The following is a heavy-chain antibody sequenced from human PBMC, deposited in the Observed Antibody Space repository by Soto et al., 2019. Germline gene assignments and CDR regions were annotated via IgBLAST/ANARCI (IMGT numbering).Heavy chain of an antibody. CDR2: IYPGDSDT. CDR3: ARQVGYCSSTSCYTSSGMDV. V-gene: IGHV5-51*01. Sequence: GESLKISCKGSGYSFTSYWIGWMRQMPGKGLEWMGIIYPGDSDTRYSPSFQGQVTISADKSISTAYLQWSSLKASDTAMYYCARQVGYCSSTSCYTSSGMDVWGQGTTVTVSS. J-gene: IGHJ6*02. D-gene: IGHD2-2*02. CDR1: GYSFTSYW.